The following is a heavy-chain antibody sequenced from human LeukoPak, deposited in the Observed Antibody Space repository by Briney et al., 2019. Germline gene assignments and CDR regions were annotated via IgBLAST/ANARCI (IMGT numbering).Heavy chain of an antibody. J-gene: IGHJ4*02. V-gene: IGHV4-59*01. Sequence: PSETLSLTCTVSGGSISSYYWSWIRQPPGKGLEWIGYIYYSGSTNYNPSLKSRVTISVDTSKNQFSLKLSSVTAADTAVCYCARESSYGYCDYWGQGTLVTVSS. CDR2: IYYSGST. CDR3: ARESSYGYCDY. CDR1: GGSISSYY. D-gene: IGHD5-18*01.